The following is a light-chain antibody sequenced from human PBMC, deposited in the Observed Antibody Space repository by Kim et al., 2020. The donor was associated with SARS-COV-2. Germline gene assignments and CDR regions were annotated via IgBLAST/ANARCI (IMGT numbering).Light chain of an antibody. J-gene: IGLJ2*01. CDR1: NSNIGAVYA. CDR3: QSYDNTWV. Sequence: PGRKVTISLTDTNSNIGAVYAVHCYQQFPGAPPKLLISTTTNRPSEVPDRFSVSTSGTSASLVITGLQAEDEADYYCQSYDNTWVFGGGTQLTVL. V-gene: IGLV1-40*01. CDR2: TTT.